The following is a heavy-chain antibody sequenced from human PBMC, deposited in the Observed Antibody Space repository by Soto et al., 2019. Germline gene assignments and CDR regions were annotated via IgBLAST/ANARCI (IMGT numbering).Heavy chain of an antibody. CDR3: ARVVLVPAAILSYYYYGMDV. Sequence: SETLSLTCTVSGGSISSSSYYWGWIRQPPGKGLEWIGSIYYSGSTYYKPSLKSRVTISVDTSKNQFSLKLSSVTAADTAVYYFARVVLVPAAILSYYYYGMDVWGQGTTVTVSS. CDR1: GGSISSSSYY. J-gene: IGHJ6*02. CDR2: IYYSGST. V-gene: IGHV4-39*01. D-gene: IGHD2-2*01.